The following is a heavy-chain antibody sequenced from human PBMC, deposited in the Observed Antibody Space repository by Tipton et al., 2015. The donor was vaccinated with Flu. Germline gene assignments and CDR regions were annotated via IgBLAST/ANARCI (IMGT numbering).Heavy chain of an antibody. CDR2: IYDSVTS. CDR3: ARARAPYYYYAMDL. Sequence: LRLSCTVSGVSIRHYYWSWIRQPPGKGLEWIGYIYDSVTSNYNPSLKSRLTISVDSSKNQFSLKLTSVTAADTAVYYCARARAPYYYYAMDLWGQGTAVTVSS. J-gene: IGHJ6*02. D-gene: IGHD3-16*01. V-gene: IGHV4-59*01. CDR1: GVSIRHYY.